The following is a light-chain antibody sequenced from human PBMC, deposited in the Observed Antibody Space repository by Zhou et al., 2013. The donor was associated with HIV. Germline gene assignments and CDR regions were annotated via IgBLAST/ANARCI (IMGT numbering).Light chain of an antibody. CDR3: QQYNSWPWT. J-gene: IGKJ1*01. Sequence: EIVLKQSPATLSVSPGERATLSCRASQSVNSNLAWYQQKPGQAPRLLIYGASTRATAIPARFSGSGSGTEFTLTISSLQSEDFALYYCQQYNSWPWTFGQGTKVEIK. CDR1: QSVNSN. V-gene: IGKV3-15*01. CDR2: GAS.